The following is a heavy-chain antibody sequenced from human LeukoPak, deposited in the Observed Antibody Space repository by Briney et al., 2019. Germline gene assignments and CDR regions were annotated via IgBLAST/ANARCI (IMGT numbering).Heavy chain of an antibody. V-gene: IGHV3-48*03. D-gene: IGHD3-22*01. J-gene: IGHJ5*02. CDR1: GFTFSSYE. CDR2: ISSSGSTI. Sequence: QPGGSLRLSCAASGFTFSSYEMNWVRQAPGKGLEWVSYISSSGSTIYYADSVKGRFTISRDNAKNSLYLQMNSLRAEDTAVYYCARAALRYYDSSGPPAWFDPWGQGTLVTVSS. CDR3: ARAALRYYDSSGPPAWFDP.